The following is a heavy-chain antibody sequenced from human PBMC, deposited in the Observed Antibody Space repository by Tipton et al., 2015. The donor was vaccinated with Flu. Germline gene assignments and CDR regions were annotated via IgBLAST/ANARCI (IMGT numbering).Heavy chain of an antibody. CDR1: GGSISSGSYY. V-gene: IGHV4-61*02. CDR3: ARGVIYYDSSGPTTDAFGM. D-gene: IGHD3-22*01. CDR2: IYTSGST. J-gene: IGHJ3*02. Sequence: TLSLTCTVSGGSISSGSYYWSWIRQPAGKGLEWIGRIYTSGSTNYNPSLKSRVTISVDTSKNQFSPKLSSVTAADTAVYYCARGVIYYDSSGPTTDAFGMRCQGTMGTVTS.